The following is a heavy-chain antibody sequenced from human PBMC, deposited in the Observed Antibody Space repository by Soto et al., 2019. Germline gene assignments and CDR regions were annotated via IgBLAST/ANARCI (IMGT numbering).Heavy chain of an antibody. CDR2: INPNSGGT. CDR3: ATQRLYCSSTSCYTTGFDY. CDR1: GYTFTGYY. D-gene: IGHD2-2*02. Sequence: ASVKVSCKASGYTFTGYYMHWVRQAPGQGLEWMGWINPNSGGTNYAQKFQGWVTMTRDTSISAAYMELSRLRSDDTAVYYCATQRLYCSSTSCYTTGFDYWGQGTLVTVSS. J-gene: IGHJ4*02. V-gene: IGHV1-2*04.